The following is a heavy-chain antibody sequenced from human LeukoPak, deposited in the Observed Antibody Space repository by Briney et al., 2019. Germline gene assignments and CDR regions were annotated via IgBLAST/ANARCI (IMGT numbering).Heavy chain of an antibody. D-gene: IGHD3-10*01. J-gene: IGHJ5*02. V-gene: IGHV4-59*01. CDR3: ARVDGVLLWFGELSKSHWFDP. CDR1: GGSISSYY. Sequence: SETLSLTCTVSGGSISSYYWSWIRQPPGKGLEWIGYIYYSGSTNYNPSLKGRVTISVDTSKNQFSLKLSSVTAADTAVYYCARVDGVLLWFGELSKSHWFDPWGQGTLVTVSS. CDR2: IYYSGST.